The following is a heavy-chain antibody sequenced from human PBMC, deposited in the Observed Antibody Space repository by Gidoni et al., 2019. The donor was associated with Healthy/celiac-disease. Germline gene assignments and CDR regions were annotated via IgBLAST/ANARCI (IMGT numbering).Heavy chain of an antibody. D-gene: IGHD3-10*01. CDR1: GGSFSGYY. CDR2: INHSGST. J-gene: IGHJ4*02. CDR3: ARGRQFGES. Sequence: QVQLQQWGAGLLKPSETLSLTCAVYGGSFSGYYWSWIRQPPGKGLEWIGEINHSGSTNYNPSLKRRVTISVDKSKNQFSLKLSSVTAADTAVYYCARGRQFGESWGQGTLVTVSS. V-gene: IGHV4-34*01.